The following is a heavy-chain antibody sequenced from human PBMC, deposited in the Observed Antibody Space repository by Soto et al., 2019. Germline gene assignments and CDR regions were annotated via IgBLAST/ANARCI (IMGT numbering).Heavy chain of an antibody. Sequence: QITLKESGPTLVKPTQTLTLTRTFSGFSLSTSGVGVGWIRQPPGKALEWLALIYWDDDKRYSPSLKSRLTITKDTSKNQVVLTMTNMDPVDTATYYCAHRHGYSGYDVKHFDYWGQGTLVTVSS. CDR3: AHRHGYSGYDVKHFDY. V-gene: IGHV2-5*02. J-gene: IGHJ4*02. CDR1: GFSLSTSGVG. D-gene: IGHD5-12*01. CDR2: IYWDDDK.